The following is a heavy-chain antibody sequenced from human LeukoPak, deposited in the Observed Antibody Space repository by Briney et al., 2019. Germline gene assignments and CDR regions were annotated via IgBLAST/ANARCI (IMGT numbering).Heavy chain of an antibody. V-gene: IGHV1-8*01. J-gene: IGHJ5*02. CDR2: MNPNTGRT. CDR3: ARVAAAGTWWFDP. D-gene: IGHD6-13*01. CDR1: MYTFTSYD. Sequence: VASVNVSCKASMYTFTSYDINWVREAAGQGLEWMGWMNPNTGRTGFAQKFQGRLTMTRDTSISTAYMELSSLRSEDTAVYYCARVAAAGTWWFDPWGQGTLVTVSS.